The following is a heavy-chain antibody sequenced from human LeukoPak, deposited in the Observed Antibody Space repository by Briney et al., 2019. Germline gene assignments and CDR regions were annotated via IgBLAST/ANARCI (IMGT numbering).Heavy chain of an antibody. CDR3: ARGFLQLTPYYFDY. Sequence: GGSLRLSCAASGFDVSVNYMNWIRQSPEKGLEWVSIIHNDGRTYYADSVKGRFTVSRDDSKNTVSLQMDSLRVDDTGIYYCARGFLQLTPYYFDYWGQGALVTVSS. D-gene: IGHD1-1*01. J-gene: IGHJ4*02. CDR2: IHNDGRT. V-gene: IGHV3-66*01. CDR1: GFDVSVNY.